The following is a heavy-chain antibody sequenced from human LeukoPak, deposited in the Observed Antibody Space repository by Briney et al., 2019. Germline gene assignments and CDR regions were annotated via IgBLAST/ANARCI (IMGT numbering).Heavy chain of an antibody. V-gene: IGHV3-49*03. D-gene: IGHD3-9*01. CDR2: IRSKAYGGTT. CDR1: VFTFGDYP. J-gene: IGHJ4*02. Sequence: GGFLRLSCTASVFTFGDYPISWFRHAPWKGREWVVFIRSKAYGGTTAYAASVEGRFTISRDDSKSIAYLQMNSLKTEYTAVYYCTRGPANYFAWLLLIRPDFDYWGQGTLVTVSS. CDR3: TRGPANYFAWLLLIRPDFDY.